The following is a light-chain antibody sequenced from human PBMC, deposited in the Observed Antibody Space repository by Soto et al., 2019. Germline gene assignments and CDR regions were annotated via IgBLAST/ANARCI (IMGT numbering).Light chain of an antibody. J-gene: IGKJ1*01. CDR3: QHYNSYSEA. V-gene: IGKV1-5*03. CDR2: KAS. CDR1: QTISSW. Sequence: DIQMTQSPSTLSGSVGDRVTITCRASQTISSWLAWYQQKPGKAPKLLIYKASTLKSGVPSRFSGGGSGTEFTLPIRSLQPDDFATYYCQHYNSYSEAFGQGTKVDIK.